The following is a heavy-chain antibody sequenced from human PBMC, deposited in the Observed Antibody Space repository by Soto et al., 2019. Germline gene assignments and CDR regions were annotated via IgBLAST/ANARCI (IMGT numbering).Heavy chain of an antibody. V-gene: IGHV4-4*07. CDR2: IFTNGNT. CDR1: GVSMNDYY. Sequence: SSALLSLTSYVSGVSMNDYYWSWIRQTAGRGLEWIGRIFTNGNTNYNPSLRGRLTMSVDTSTNQVSLRLTSVTAADTAVYYCASGPLVSRYYGLNVCGQGTTVTVS. J-gene: IGHJ6*02. CDR3: ASGPLVSRYYGLNV.